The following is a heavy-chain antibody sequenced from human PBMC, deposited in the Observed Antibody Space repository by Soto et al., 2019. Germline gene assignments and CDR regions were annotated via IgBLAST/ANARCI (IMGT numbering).Heavy chain of an antibody. CDR1: GDSISRGGYS. Sequence: TLSLTCAVSGDSISRGGYSWTWIRQPPGKALEWIGNIYDSGSTSDNPSLKSRVTISVDTSKNQFSLRLTSVTAADTAVYFCARGSSSYYDYGMDVWGQGTTVTVSS. CDR2: IYDSGST. V-gene: IGHV4-30-2*01. D-gene: IGHD6-6*01. CDR3: ARGSSSYYDYGMDV. J-gene: IGHJ6*02.